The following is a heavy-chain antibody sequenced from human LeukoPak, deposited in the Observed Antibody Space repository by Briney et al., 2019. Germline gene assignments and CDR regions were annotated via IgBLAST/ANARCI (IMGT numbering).Heavy chain of an antibody. V-gene: IGHV3-23*01. CDR2: ISGSDAGT. J-gene: IGHJ4*02. CDR3: ARGLYYYDSSGYSHFDY. D-gene: IGHD3-22*01. CDR1: GFTFNNYA. Sequence: GGSLRLSCAASGFTFNNYAMSWVRQAPGKGLEWVSAISGSDAGTYYPGSVKGRFTISRENAKNSLYLQMNSLRAGDTAVYYCARGLYYYDSSGYSHFDYWGQGTLVTVSS.